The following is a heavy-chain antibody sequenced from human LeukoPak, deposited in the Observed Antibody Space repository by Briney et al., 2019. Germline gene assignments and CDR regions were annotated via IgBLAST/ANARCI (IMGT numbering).Heavy chain of an antibody. V-gene: IGHV7-4-1*02. Sequence: ASVKVSCKVSGYTLTELSMHWVRQAPGQGLEWMGWINTNTGNPTYAQGFTGRFVFSLDTSVSTAYLQISSLKGEDTAVYYCARAEGYTYGYNYYHYYMDVWGKGTSVTVSS. D-gene: IGHD5-18*01. J-gene: IGHJ6*03. CDR2: INTNTGNP. CDR1: GYTLTELS. CDR3: ARAEGYTYGYNYYHYYMDV.